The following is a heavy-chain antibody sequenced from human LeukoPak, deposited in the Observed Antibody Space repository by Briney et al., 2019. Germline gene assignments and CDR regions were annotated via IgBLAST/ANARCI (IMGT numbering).Heavy chain of an antibody. Sequence: GGSLRLSCAASGFTVSSNYMSWVRQAPGKGLEWVSVIYSGGSTYYADSVKGRFTISRDNSKNTLYLQMNSLKAEDTAVYYCARVSVVPAAFDYWGQGTLVTVSS. D-gene: IGHD2-2*01. CDR3: ARVSVVPAAFDY. CDR1: GFTVSSNY. CDR2: IYSGGST. J-gene: IGHJ4*02. V-gene: IGHV3-66*02.